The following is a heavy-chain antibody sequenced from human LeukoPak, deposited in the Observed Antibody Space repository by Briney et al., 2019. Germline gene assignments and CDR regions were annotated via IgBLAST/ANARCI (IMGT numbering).Heavy chain of an antibody. V-gene: IGHV1-18*01. D-gene: IGHD2-15*01. CDR1: GYTFTSYG. CDR3: ARVGDRSYYYHYYYMDV. Sequence: GASVKVSCKASGYTFTSYGISWVRQAPGQGLEWMGWISAYNGNTNYAQKLQGRVTMTTDTSTSTAYMELRSLRPDDTAVYYCARVGDRSYYYHYYYMDVWGKGTTVTVSS. CDR2: ISAYNGNT. J-gene: IGHJ6*03.